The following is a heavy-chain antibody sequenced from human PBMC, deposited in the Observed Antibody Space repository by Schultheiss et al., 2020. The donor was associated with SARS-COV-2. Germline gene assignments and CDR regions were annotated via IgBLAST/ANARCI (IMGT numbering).Heavy chain of an antibody. CDR2: ISAYNGNT. V-gene: IGHV1-18*04. J-gene: IGHJ6*02. D-gene: IGHD6-6*01. CDR1: GYTFTSYG. Sequence: ASVKVSCKASGYTFTSYGISWVRQAPGQGLEWMGWISAYNGNTNYAQKLQGRVTMTTDTSTSTAYMELRSLRSDDTAVYYCARGSSIAALYYYYGMDVWGQGTTVTVSS. CDR3: ARGSSIAALYYYYGMDV.